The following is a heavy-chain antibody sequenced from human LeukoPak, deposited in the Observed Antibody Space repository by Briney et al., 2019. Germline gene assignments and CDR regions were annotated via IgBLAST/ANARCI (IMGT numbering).Heavy chain of an antibody. D-gene: IGHD3-22*01. V-gene: IGHV1-24*01. J-gene: IGHJ4*02. CDR1: GYTLTELS. CDR2: FDPEDGET. CDR3: ARDKRVVLALYDIDSRNFFDY. Sequence: GASVNVSCKVSGYTLTELSMHWVRQAPGKGLEWMGGFDPEDGETFYAQKFQGRVTMTRDMSTDTVYMEVTSLRSDDTALYYCARDKRVVLALYDIDSRNFFDYWGQGTLVTVSS.